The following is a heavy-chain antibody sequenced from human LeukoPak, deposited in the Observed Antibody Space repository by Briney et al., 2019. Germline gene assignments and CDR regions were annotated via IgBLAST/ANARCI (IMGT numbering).Heavy chain of an antibody. Sequence: GRSLRLSCAASGLTFSSYGMHWVRQAPGKGLEWVAVISYDGSNKYYADSVKGRFTISRDNSKNTLYLQMNSLRAEDTAVYYCAKDKLGISYYFDYWGQGTLVTVSS. CDR1: GLTFSSYG. J-gene: IGHJ4*02. D-gene: IGHD7-27*01. CDR2: ISYDGSNK. V-gene: IGHV3-30*18. CDR3: AKDKLGISYYFDY.